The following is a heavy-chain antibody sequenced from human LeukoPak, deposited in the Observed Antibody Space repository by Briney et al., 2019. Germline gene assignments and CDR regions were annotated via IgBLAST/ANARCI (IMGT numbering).Heavy chain of an antibody. CDR1: GGTFSSYA. D-gene: IGHD3-16*01. V-gene: IGHV1-69*05. J-gene: IGHJ6*03. CDR3: ASGGSGHYYYYYMDV. Sequence: ASVKVSCKASGGTFSSYAISWVRQAPGQGLEWMGGIIPIFGTANYAQKFQGRVTITTDECTSTAYMELSSLRSEDTAVYYCASGGSGHYYYYYMDVWGKGTTVTVSS. CDR2: IIPIFGTA.